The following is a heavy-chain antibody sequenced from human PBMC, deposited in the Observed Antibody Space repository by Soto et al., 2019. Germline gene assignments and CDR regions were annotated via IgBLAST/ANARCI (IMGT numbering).Heavy chain of an antibody. D-gene: IGHD4-17*01. Sequence: SETISLTCTVSGDAGGFISSSSYPWGWIRQPPGKGLEWIGNIYYSGSTYYNPSLKSRVTISGDTSKNQFPLRLTSVTAADTAVYYCARHPPYGPLDYWGQGTLVTVSS. CDR1: GDAGGFISSSSYP. V-gene: IGHV4-39*01. J-gene: IGHJ4*02. CDR3: ARHPPYGPLDY. CDR2: IYYSGST.